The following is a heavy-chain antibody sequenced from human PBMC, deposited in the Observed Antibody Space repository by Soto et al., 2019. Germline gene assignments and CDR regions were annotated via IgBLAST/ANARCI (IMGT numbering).Heavy chain of an antibody. V-gene: IGHV4-34*01. Sequence: QVQLQQWGAGLLKPSETLSLTCAVYGGSFSGYYWTWIRQHPGTGLGWVGVINNNGSTNYDPSLTSRVTRSVDTSQIQFSLKLTSVSAADTAVYYCARDKISGLFDYWGQGTLVTVSS. CDR2: INNNGST. J-gene: IGHJ4*02. CDR1: GGSFSGYY. CDR3: ARDKISGLFDY.